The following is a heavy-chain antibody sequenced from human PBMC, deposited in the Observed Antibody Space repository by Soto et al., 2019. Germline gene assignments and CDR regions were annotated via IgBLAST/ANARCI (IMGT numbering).Heavy chain of an antibody. CDR1: GGSISSSSYY. Sequence: SETLSLTCTVSGGSISSSSYYWGWIRQPPGKGLEWIGSIYYSGSTYYNPSLKSRVTISVDTSKNQFSLKLSSVTAADTAVYYCASTAPADSCFDYWGQGTLVTVSS. CDR3: ASTAPADSCFDY. D-gene: IGHD2-2*01. V-gene: IGHV4-39*01. CDR2: IYYSGST. J-gene: IGHJ4*02.